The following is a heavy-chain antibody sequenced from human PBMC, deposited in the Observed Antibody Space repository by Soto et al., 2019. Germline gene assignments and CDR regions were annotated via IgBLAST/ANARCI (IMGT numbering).Heavy chain of an antibody. CDR3: GHRSSTGTPPYFDS. D-gene: IGHD1-1*01. V-gene: IGHV2-5*02. Sequence: SGPTLVNPTDTLTLTCNFSVSSFTPTRMSGGWTRQPPGKALEWIAIIYWDGGSRYNPLLRRRLILTEDTSKNQLFLTKTNIDPTDAATYYCGHRSSTGTPPYFDSWGQGIPVTVSS. CDR2: IYWDGGS. J-gene: IGHJ4*02. CDR1: VSSFTPTRMS.